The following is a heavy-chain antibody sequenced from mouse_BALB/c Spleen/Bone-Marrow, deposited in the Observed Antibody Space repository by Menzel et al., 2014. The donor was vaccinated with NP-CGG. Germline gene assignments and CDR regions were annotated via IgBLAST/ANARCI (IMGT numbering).Heavy chain of an antibody. J-gene: IGHJ4*01. CDR3: ARFPMDY. V-gene: IGHV7-3*02. CDR1: GFTFTDYY. Sequence: EVKLVESGGGLVQPGGSLRLSCTPSGFTFTDYYMSWVRPPPGKALEWLAFIRNKAYGYTTVYSASVRGRFTISRDNSQSILYLQMNTLRAEDSATYYCARFPMDYWGQGTSVTVSS. CDR2: IRNKAYGYTT.